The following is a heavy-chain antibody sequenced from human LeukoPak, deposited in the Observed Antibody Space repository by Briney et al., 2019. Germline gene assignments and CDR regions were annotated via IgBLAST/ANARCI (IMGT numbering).Heavy chain of an antibody. J-gene: IGHJ4*02. Sequence: PSETLSLTCAVSGASIGSGDWWTWVRQPPGKGLEWIGEIYPSGSTNYNSSLESRLTISLDKSKNQFSLKLNSVTAADTAVYYCATRPASGIPYWGQGSLVIVSS. D-gene: IGHD1-14*01. CDR3: ATRPASGIPY. CDR2: IYPSGST. CDR1: GASIGSGDW. V-gene: IGHV4-4*02.